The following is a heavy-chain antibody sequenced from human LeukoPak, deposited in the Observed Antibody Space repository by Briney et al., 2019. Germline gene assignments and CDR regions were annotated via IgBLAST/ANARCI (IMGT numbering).Heavy chain of an antibody. V-gene: IGHV3-74*01. Sequence: GGSLRLSCAPPGFAFTNYGMHWVRQAPGKGLVWVSHINHDGSLRNYADSVQGRFTVSRDIAKNTLYMHMNSLGADDTATYYCARDVFSLGDSWGQGTLVTVSS. CDR2: INHDGSLR. D-gene: IGHD5/OR15-5a*01. CDR1: GFAFTNYG. J-gene: IGHJ4*02. CDR3: ARDVFSLGDS.